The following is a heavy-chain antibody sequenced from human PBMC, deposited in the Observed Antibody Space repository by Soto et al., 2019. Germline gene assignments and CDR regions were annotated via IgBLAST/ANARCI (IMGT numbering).Heavy chain of an antibody. J-gene: IGHJ6*03. CDR1: GYSFTGYS. CDR2: MNPKSGAT. D-gene: IGHD3-9*01. V-gene: IGHV1-8*02. Sequence: ASVKVSCKASGYSFTGYSMHWVRQAPGQGLEWMGWMNPKSGATDYARKFQGRVTMTRNTSISTAYMELSSLRSEDTAVYYCASGVLRYFDWSYYMDVWGKGTTVTVSS. CDR3: ASGVLRYFDWSYYMDV.